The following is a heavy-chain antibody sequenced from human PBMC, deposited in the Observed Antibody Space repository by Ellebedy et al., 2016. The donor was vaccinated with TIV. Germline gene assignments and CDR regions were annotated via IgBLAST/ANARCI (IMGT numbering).Heavy chain of an antibody. CDR3: AREDYDILTGTRAWFDS. J-gene: IGHJ5*01. D-gene: IGHD3-9*01. CDR1: DGSISSYF. Sequence: PSETLSLTCTVSDGSISSYFWSWIRQPPGKGLEWIGYIYYSGITNYNPSLKSRVTISVDASKNQFSLKLSSLTAADTAVYYFAREDYDILTGTRAWFDSWGQGTLVTVSS. V-gene: IGHV4-59*01. CDR2: IYYSGIT.